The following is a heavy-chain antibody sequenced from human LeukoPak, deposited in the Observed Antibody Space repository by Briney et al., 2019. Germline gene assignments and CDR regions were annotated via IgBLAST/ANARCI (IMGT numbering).Heavy chain of an antibody. CDR3: ARGNYYYYYAMDV. J-gene: IGHJ6*02. Sequence: GGSLRLSCAASGFTFSNYAMHWVRQAPGKGLEWVAAIWYDGSNKYYADSVKGRFSISRDNSKNTLYLQMNSLRAEDTAVYYCARGNYYYYYAMDVWGQGTTVTVSS. CDR1: GFTFSNYA. CDR2: IWYDGSNK. V-gene: IGHV3-33*01.